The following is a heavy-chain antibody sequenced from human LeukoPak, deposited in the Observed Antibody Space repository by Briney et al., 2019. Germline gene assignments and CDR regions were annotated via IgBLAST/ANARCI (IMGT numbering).Heavy chain of an antibody. J-gene: IGHJ3*02. V-gene: IGHV3-30-3*02. D-gene: IGHD3-3*01. Sequence: GRSLRLSCAASGFTFSDYAMHWVRQAPGKGLEWVAFISYDGSNKYYADSVKGRLTISRDNSKNTLYLQMNSLRAEDTAVYYCAKHIGYYDFWSGYSSCAFDIWGQGTMVTVSS. CDR1: GFTFSDYA. CDR2: ISYDGSNK. CDR3: AKHIGYYDFWSGYSSCAFDI.